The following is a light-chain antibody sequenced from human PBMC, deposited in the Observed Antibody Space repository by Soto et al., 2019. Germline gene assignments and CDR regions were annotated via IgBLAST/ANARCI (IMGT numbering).Light chain of an antibody. CDR2: EVS. V-gene: IGLV2-23*02. Sequence: QSVLTRPASVSGSPGQSITISCTGTSSDVGSHNLVSWYQQHPGQAPKLMIYEVSKRPLGVSARFSASKSGNTASLTISGLQAEDEADYYGCSYGGSRAVFGGGTQLTVL. CDR1: SSDVGSHNL. CDR3: CSYGGSRAV. J-gene: IGLJ7*01.